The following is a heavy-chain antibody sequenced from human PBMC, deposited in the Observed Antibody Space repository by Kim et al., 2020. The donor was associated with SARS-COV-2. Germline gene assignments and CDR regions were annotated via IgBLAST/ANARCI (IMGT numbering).Heavy chain of an antibody. CDR2: IDPRSGGT. CDR1: GYTFNGYY. D-gene: IGHD2-21*02. CDR3: ARELGDYGPIDS. V-gene: IGHV1-2*06. Sequence: ASVKVSCKASGYTFNGYYLHWVRQAPGRGLEWMGRIDPRSGGTSYAQRFQGRLTVTRDTPISTAYMELSNLRSDDTAVYSCARELGDYGPIDSWGQGTLV. J-gene: IGHJ4*02.